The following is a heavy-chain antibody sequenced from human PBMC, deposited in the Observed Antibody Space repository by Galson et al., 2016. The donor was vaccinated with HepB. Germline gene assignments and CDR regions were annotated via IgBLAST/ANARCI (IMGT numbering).Heavy chain of an antibody. CDR2: IYYTGTT. J-gene: IGHJ3*02. V-gene: IGHV4-31*03. Sequence: TLSLTCTVSGGSISSGGYYWGWLRQHPGKGLEWIGYIYYTGTTYYSPSLKSRVPISIDTSKDQFSRKLKSVTAADTAVYYCARDLDGSTGWADAYDIWGQGTLVTVSS. CDR3: ARDLDGSTGWADAYDI. D-gene: IGHD1-14*01. CDR1: GGSISSGGYY.